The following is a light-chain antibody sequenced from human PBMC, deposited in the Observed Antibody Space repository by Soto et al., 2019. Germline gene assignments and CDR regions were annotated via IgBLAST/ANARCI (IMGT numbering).Light chain of an antibody. V-gene: IGLV2-23*01. CDR3: CSYAGGNAWV. CDR1: SGHVGAYNL. J-gene: IGLJ3*02. Sequence: QSALTQPASVSGSPGQSITISCSGSSGHVGAYNLVSWYQQHPGKAPRLIIFEDNKRPSGVSYRLSGSKSANTASLTIAGLQAEDEGDYYCCSYAGGNAWVFGGGNKLTVL. CDR2: EDN.